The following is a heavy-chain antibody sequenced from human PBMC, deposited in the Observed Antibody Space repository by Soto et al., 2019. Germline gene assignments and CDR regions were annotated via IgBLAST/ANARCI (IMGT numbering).Heavy chain of an antibody. Sequence: SETLSLGCPVSGGSISGDYWSWIRQSPGEGRGWIGYIYSRGNTNYNPSLKSRVTISVDTSKTSFSLNLSSVTAADTAMYYCASGSPRNGYNSGHSDVDIWGQWTPVTVSS. J-gene: IGHJ4*03. CDR1: GGSISGDY. D-gene: IGHD5-12*01. V-gene: IGHV4-59*01. CDR2: IYSRGNT. CDR3: ASGSPRNGYNSGHSDVDI.